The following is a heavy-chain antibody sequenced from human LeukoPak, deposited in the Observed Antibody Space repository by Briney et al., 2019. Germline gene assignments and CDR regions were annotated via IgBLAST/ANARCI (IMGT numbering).Heavy chain of an antibody. D-gene: IGHD3-3*01. CDR3: TTATIYDFWNGCFKTFDY. CDR1: GFIFPNAW. CDR2: IKTKTDGGTT. J-gene: IGHJ4*02. V-gene: IGHV3-15*07. Sequence: PGGSLRLSCAASGFIFPNAWMNWVRQAPGKGLEWVGHIKTKTDGGTTDYAAPVKGRLTISRDDSKNTLYLQMNSLKTEDTAVYFCTTATIYDFWNGCFKTFDYWGQGTLVTVSS.